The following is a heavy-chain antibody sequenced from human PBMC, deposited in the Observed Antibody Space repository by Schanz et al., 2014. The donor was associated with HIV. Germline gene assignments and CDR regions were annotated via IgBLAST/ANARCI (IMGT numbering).Heavy chain of an antibody. CDR3: AKGQAWPGPQLDH. J-gene: IGHJ4*03. Sequence: QVQLVQSGAEVKKPGASVRVSCKASGYTFASYGITWVRQAPGQGLDWVGWISPYNGDRKYDQKFQGRVTLTTDTSRNKAYMELRSLRSDHTAVYYCAKGQAWPGPQLDHWGHGSLVIVSS. CDR1: GYTFASYG. V-gene: IGHV1-18*01. D-gene: IGHD2-2*01. CDR2: ISPYNGDR.